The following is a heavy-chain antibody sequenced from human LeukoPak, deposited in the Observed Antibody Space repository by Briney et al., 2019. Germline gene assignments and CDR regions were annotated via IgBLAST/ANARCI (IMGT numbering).Heavy chain of an antibody. J-gene: IGHJ4*02. CDR1: GGSFSGYY. Sequence: SETLSLTCAVYGGSFSGYYWNWIRQPPGKGLEWIGEINHSGSTNYNPSLKSRVTISVDTSKNQFSLKLSSVTAADTAVYYCASGGGPLFDYWGQGTLVTVSS. CDR2: INHSGST. D-gene: IGHD3-16*01. CDR3: ASGGGPLFDY. V-gene: IGHV4-34*01.